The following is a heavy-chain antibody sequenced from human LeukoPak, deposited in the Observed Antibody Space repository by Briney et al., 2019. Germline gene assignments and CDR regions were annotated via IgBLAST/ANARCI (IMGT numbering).Heavy chain of an antibody. V-gene: IGHV4-59*01. CDR3: AREVRSPNWGEEGFDY. CDR2: IYYSGST. Sequence: TSETLSLTCTVSGGSISSYYWSWIRQPPGKGLEWIGYIYYSGSTNYNPSLKSRVTISVDTSKNQFSLKLSSVTAADTAVYYCAREVRSPNWGEEGFDYWGQGTLVTVSS. D-gene: IGHD7-27*01. CDR1: GGSISSYY. J-gene: IGHJ4*02.